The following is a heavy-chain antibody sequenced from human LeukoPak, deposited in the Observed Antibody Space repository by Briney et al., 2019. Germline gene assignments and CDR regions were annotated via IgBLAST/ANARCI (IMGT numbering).Heavy chain of an antibody. Sequence: ASVKVSCKASGYTFTGYYMHWVRQAPGQGLEWMGWINPNSGGTNYAQKFRGRVTMTRDTSISTAYMELSRLRSDDTAVCYCARDLRTDFGTDAFDIWGQGTMVTVSS. D-gene: IGHD1-14*01. CDR2: INPNSGGT. V-gene: IGHV1-2*02. J-gene: IGHJ3*02. CDR1: GYTFTGYY. CDR3: ARDLRTDFGTDAFDI.